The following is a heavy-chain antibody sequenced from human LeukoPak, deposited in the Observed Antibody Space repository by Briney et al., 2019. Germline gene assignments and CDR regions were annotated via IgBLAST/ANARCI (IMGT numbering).Heavy chain of an antibody. Sequence: SETLSLTCAVYGGSFSGYYWSWIRQPPGKGLEWIGEINHSGSTNYNPSLESRVTISVDTSKNQFSLKLSSVTAADTAAYYCARRRWLQFRYYYYYMDVWGKGTTVTVSS. CDR3: ARRRWLQFRYYYYYMDV. D-gene: IGHD5-24*01. V-gene: IGHV4-34*01. CDR1: GGSFSGYY. CDR2: INHSGST. J-gene: IGHJ6*03.